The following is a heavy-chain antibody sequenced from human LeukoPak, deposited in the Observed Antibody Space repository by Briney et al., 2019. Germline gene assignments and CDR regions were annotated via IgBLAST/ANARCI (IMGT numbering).Heavy chain of an antibody. CDR2: IYYSGST. CDR3: ARTRVVVVAATQYYYYGMDV. V-gene: IGHV4-59*01. CDR1: GGSISSYY. Sequence: PSETLSLTCTVSGGSISSYYWSWIRQPPGKGLEWIGYIYYSGSTNYNPSLKSRVTISVDTSKNQFSLKLSSVTAADTAVYYCARTRVVVVAATQYYYYGMDVWGQGTTVTVSS. J-gene: IGHJ6*02. D-gene: IGHD2-15*01.